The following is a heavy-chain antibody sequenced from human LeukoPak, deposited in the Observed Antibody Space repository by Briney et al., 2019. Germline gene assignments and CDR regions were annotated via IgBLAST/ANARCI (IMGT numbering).Heavy chain of an antibody. CDR2: INHSGST. V-gene: IGHV4-34*01. Sequence: SETLSLTCAVYGGSFSGFYWSWIRQPPGKGLEWIGEINHSGSTNYNPSLKSRVTISVDTSKNQFSLKLSSVTAADTAVYYCARVVGQWLVRFDYWGQGTLVTVSS. J-gene: IGHJ4*02. D-gene: IGHD6-19*01. CDR3: ARVVGQWLVRFDY. CDR1: GGSFSGFY.